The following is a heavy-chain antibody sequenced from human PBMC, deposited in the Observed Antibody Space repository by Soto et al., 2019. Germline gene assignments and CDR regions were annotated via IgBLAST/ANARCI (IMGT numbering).Heavy chain of an antibody. D-gene: IGHD4-17*01. CDR3: ARLGKALRTIKEKGGYYFDY. CDR1: GGSISSSSYY. CDR2: IYYSGST. V-gene: IGHV4-39*01. Sequence: QLQLQESGPGLVKPSETLSLTCTVSGGSISSSSYYWGWIRQPPGKGLEWIGSIYYSGSTYYNPSLKSRVTIAVDTSKNQFSLKLSSVTAADTAVYYCARLGKALRTIKEKGGYYFDYWGQGTLVTVSS. J-gene: IGHJ4*02.